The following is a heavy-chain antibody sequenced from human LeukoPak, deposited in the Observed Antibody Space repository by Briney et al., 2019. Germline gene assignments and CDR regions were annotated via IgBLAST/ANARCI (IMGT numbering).Heavy chain of an antibody. CDR2: ISYSSRHI. D-gene: IGHD1-26*01. V-gene: IGHV3-21*01. CDR1: GFTFSSYA. CDR3: ARLVESDY. Sequence: GGSLRLSCAASGFTFSSYAMSWVRQAPGKGLEWVSSISYSSRHIHYADSVKGRFTISRDNAKNSLYLEMNSLRAEDTAVYFCARLVESDYWGQGTLVTVSS. J-gene: IGHJ4*02.